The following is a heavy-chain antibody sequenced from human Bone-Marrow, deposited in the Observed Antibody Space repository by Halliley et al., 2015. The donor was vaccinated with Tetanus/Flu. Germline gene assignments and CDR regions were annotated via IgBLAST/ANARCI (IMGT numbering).Heavy chain of an antibody. D-gene: IGHD2-15*01. CDR3: ARAGRGEHAPNFDW. J-gene: IGHJ4*02. V-gene: IGHV3-7*01. CDR2: IHQDGGET. CDR1: GFTFSSYW. Sequence: SLRLSCAASGFTFSSYWMSWVRQVPGKGLEWVATIHQDGGETYYLDSVKGRFTVSRDNAKNSLYLQINNLRAEDTAVYYCARAGRGEHAPNFDWGGQGTLVTVSS.